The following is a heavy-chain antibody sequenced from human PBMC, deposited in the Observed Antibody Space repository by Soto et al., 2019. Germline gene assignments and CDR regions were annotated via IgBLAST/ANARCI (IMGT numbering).Heavy chain of an antibody. CDR3: ARHGRGGDSGYGTVSDY. Sequence: PGESQKISCKGSGYSFTSYWSGWVRQMPGKGLEWMGIIYPGDSDTRYSPSFQGQVTISADKSISTAYLQWSSLKASDTAMYYCARHGRGGDSGYGTVSDYWGQGTLVTVSS. CDR2: IYPGDSDT. CDR1: GYSFTSYW. D-gene: IGHD5-12*01. J-gene: IGHJ4*02. V-gene: IGHV5-51*01.